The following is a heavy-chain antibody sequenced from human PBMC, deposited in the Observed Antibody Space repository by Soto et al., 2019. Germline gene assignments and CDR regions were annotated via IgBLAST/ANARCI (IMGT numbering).Heavy chain of an antibody. J-gene: IGHJ3*01. V-gene: IGHV3-23*04. Sequence: EKQLVESGGALAQPGGSLRLSCVGSGFTFSIYALTWVRQAPGKGLEWVSLITNNGDTTFFRDSVKGRFSISRDNSKNTLYLQLENLRAEDTAVYYCAMSADYGGAFDVWGQGTMVAVSS. CDR2: ITNNGDTT. D-gene: IGHD4-17*01. CDR3: AMSADYGGAFDV. CDR1: GFTFSIYA.